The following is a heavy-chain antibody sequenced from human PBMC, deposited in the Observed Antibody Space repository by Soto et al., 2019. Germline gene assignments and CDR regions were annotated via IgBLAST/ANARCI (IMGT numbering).Heavy chain of an antibody. J-gene: IGHJ4*02. Sequence: LSLTCTVSGASISSGDYFWSWIRQSPGRGLEWIGYIYDSGSSYYNPSLKSRVTMSVDTSKNQFSLKLSSVTAADTAVYYCARERGYISGPKNFDHRRQGTLVTVSS. V-gene: IGHV4-30-4*01. CDR1: GASISSGDYF. CDR2: IYDSGSS. D-gene: IGHD5-12*01. CDR3: ARERGYISGPKNFDH.